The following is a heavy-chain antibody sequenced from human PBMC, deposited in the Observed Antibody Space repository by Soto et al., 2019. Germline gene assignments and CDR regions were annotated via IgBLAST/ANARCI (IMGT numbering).Heavy chain of an antibody. CDR2: VNHSGGT. D-gene: IGHD3-3*01. V-gene: IGHV4-34*01. CDR1: GGSFSGYY. CDR3: ARGMYDWWSGNYDGVLWFDT. Sequence: SETLSLTCAVNGGSFSGYYWSWIRQPPGKGLERIGEVNHSGGTNYNPSLKSRVTMSVDTSKNQFSLKLSSVTAADTAVYYCARGMYDWWSGNYDGVLWFDTWGKGTLVTVSS. J-gene: IGHJ5*02.